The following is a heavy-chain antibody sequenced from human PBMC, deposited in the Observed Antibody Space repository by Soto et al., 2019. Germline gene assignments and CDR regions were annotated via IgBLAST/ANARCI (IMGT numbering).Heavy chain of an antibody. V-gene: IGHV3-30*18. CDR2: ISYDGSNK. CDR3: AKDSSSWQHYYYYYGMDV. J-gene: IGHJ6*02. D-gene: IGHD6-13*01. CDR1: GFTFSSYG. Sequence: GGSLRLSCAASGFTFSSYGMHWVRQAPGKGLEWVAVISYDGSNKYYADSVKGRFTISRDNSKNTLYLQMNSLRAEDTAVYYCAKDSSSWQHYYYYYGMDVWGQGTTVTVSS.